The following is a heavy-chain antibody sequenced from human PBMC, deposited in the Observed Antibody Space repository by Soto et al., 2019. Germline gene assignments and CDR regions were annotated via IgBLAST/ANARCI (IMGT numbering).Heavy chain of an antibody. CDR1: GGSISSGDYY. Sequence: SETLSLTCTVSGGSISSGDYYWSWIRQPPGKGLEWIGYIYYSGSTYYNPSLKSRVTISVDTSKNQFSLKLSSVTAADTAVYYCARAMTTVTTDWFDPWGQGTLVTVSS. CDR3: ARAMTTVTTDWFDP. V-gene: IGHV4-30-4*01. CDR2: IYYSGST. J-gene: IGHJ5*02. D-gene: IGHD4-17*01.